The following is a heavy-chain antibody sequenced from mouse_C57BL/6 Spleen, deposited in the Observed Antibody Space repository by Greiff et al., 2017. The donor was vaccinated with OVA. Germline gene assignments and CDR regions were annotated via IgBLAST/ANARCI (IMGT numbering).Heavy chain of an antibody. D-gene: IGHD2-1*01. CDR3: ARGRGNSMDY. J-gene: IGHJ4*01. V-gene: IGHV2-2*01. CDR2: IWSGGST. CDR1: GFSLTSYG. Sequence: QVQLKESGPGLVQPSQSLSITCTVPGFSLTSYGVHWVRQSPGKGLEWLGVIWSGGSTDYNAAFISRLSISKDNSKSQVFFKMNSLQADDTAIYYCARGRGNSMDYWGQGTSVTVSS.